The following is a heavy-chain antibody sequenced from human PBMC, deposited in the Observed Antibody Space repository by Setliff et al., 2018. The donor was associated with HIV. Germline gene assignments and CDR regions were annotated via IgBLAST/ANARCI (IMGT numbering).Heavy chain of an antibody. CDR1: GGTFSSYA. Sequence: GASVKVSCKASGGTFSSYAISWVRQAPGQGLEWMGGIIPIFGTANYAQKFQGRVTITTDESTSTAYMKLSSLRSEDTAVYYCARVLRYCSGGSCWLQGWFDPWGQGTLVTVAS. J-gene: IGHJ5*02. V-gene: IGHV1-69*05. D-gene: IGHD2-15*01. CDR3: ARVLRYCSGGSCWLQGWFDP. CDR2: IIPIFGTA.